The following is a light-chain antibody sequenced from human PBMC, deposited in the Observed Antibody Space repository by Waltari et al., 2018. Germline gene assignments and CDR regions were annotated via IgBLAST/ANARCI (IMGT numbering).Light chain of an antibody. V-gene: IGLV2-14*01. CDR1: SSAIGIYNY. Sequence: QSALTQPPSVTGSPGPSTTISCTGTSSAIGIYNYVSWYQQHPGKAPKLMIYDVTERPSGVSNRFSGSKSGNTASLTISGLQAEDEADYYCSSYTTSGTWVFGGGTKLTVL. CDR3: SSYTTSGTWV. J-gene: IGLJ3*02. CDR2: DVT.